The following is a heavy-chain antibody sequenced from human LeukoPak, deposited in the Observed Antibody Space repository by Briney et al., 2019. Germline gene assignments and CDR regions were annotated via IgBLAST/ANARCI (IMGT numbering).Heavy chain of an antibody. D-gene: IGHD2-2*01. CDR1: GYIFTTYS. J-gene: IGHJ5*02. CDR3: AIDRPSAIGPPARFDP. Sequence: ASVKVSCKASGYIFTTYSISWVRQAPGQGLEWMGWSSTYSGNINYAHKFQGRVTMTTDTSTSTAYMELRSLRSDDTAMYYCAIDRPSAIGPPARFDPWGQGPLVAVSS. CDR2: SSTYSGNI. V-gene: IGHV1-18*04.